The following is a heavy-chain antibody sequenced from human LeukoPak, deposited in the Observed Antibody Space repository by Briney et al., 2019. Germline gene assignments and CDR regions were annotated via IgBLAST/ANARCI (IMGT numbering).Heavy chain of an antibody. CDR1: GYTFTGYY. D-gene: IGHD2-2*01. CDR2: INANSGGT. Sequence: GASVKVSCKASGYTFTGYYMHWVRQAPGEGLESMGWINANSGGTNYAQKFQGRVTMTRDTSISTAYMELSRLRADDTAVYYCARDLGYCSRTSCQTFDYWGQGTLVTVSS. CDR3: ARDLGYCSRTSCQTFDY. V-gene: IGHV1-2*02. J-gene: IGHJ4*02.